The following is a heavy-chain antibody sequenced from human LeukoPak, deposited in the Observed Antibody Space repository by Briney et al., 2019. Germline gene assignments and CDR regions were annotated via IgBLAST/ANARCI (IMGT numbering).Heavy chain of an antibody. D-gene: IGHD2-21*02. V-gene: IGHV3-23*01. Sequence: QPGGSLSLSCAASGFTFSSYAMSWVRQAPGKGLEWVSGISGSGGSTYYADSVKGRFTISRDNSKNTLYLQMNSLRAEDTAVYYCSSLFMTAIDYWGQGTLVTVSS. CDR1: GFTFSSYA. CDR3: SSLFMTAIDY. CDR2: ISGSGGST. J-gene: IGHJ4*02.